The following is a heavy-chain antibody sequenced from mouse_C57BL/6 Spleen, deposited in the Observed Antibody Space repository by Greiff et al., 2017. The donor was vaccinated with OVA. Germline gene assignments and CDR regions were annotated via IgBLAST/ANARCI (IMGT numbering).Heavy chain of an antibody. J-gene: IGHJ2*01. V-gene: IGHV1-59*01. D-gene: IGHD2-1*01. CDR1: GYTFTSYW. CDR3: ARGGNYDY. Sequence: QVQLQQPGAELVRPGTSVKLSCKASGYTFTSYWMHWVKQRPGQGLEWIGVIDPSDSYTNYNQKFKGKATLTVDTSSSTAYMQLSSLTSEDSAVYYCARGGNYDYGGQGTTLTVSS. CDR2: IDPSDSYT.